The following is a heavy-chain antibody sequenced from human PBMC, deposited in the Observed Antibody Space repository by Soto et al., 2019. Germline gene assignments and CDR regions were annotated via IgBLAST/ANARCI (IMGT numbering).Heavy chain of an antibody. V-gene: IGHV1-18*01. J-gene: IGHJ5*02. Sequence: ASVKVSCKASGYTFTSYGISWVRQAPGQGLEWMGWISAYNGNTNYAQKLQGRVTMTTDTSTSTAYMELRSLRSDDTAVYYCARDSSSGWYSWFVPWGQGTLVTVSS. CDR3: ARDSSSGWYSWFVP. D-gene: IGHD6-19*01. CDR1: GYTFTSYG. CDR2: ISAYNGNT.